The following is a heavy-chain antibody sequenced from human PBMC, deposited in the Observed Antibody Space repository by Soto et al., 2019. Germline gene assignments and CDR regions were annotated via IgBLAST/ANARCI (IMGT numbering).Heavy chain of an antibody. CDR1: GYTFTSYA. CDR3: ARGSSGSYWYYYYYGMDV. CDR2: INAGNGNT. Sequence: ASVKVSCKASGYTFTSYAMHWVRQAPGQRLEWMGWINAGNGNTKYSQKFQGRVTITRDTSASTAYMELSSLRSEDTAVYYCARGSSGSYWYYYYYGMDVWGQGTTVTGSS. J-gene: IGHJ6*02. D-gene: IGHD1-26*01. V-gene: IGHV1-3*01.